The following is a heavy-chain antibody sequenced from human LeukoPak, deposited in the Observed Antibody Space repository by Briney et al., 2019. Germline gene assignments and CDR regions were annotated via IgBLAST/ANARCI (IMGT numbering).Heavy chain of an antibody. V-gene: IGHV4-31*03. CDR3: ARVVSNSWYNDY. CDR2: ISKIGTS. D-gene: IGHD6-13*01. J-gene: IGHJ4*02. Sequence: PLETLSLTCSVSGGSISSGDYYWNWIRQHPGKGLEWIGYISKIGTSHYNPSLESRITISVDASKNQFSLKLSSVTAADTAVYYCARVVSNSWYNDYWGQGTLVTVSS. CDR1: GGSISSGDYY.